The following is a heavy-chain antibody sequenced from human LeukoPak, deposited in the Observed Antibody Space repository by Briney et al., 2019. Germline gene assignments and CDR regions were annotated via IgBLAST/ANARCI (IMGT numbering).Heavy chain of an antibody. V-gene: IGHV3-21*01. CDR3: ARDNAVPAAGQDY. Sequence: GGSLRLSCAASGFTFSSYSMNWVRQAPGKGLEWVSSISSSSSYIYYADSVKGRFTISRDNAKNSLYLQMNSLRAEDTAVYYCARDNAVPAAGQDYWGQGTLVTVSS. CDR2: ISSSSSYI. CDR1: GFTFSSYS. D-gene: IGHD6-13*01. J-gene: IGHJ4*02.